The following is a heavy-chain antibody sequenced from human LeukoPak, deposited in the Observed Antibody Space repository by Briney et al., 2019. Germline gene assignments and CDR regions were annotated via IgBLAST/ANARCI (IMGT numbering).Heavy chain of an antibody. Sequence: SGGSLRLSCAASGFTFSNFGMHWVRQAPGKGLEWAAFIRYDGSDKYYADSVKGRFSISRDNSKNTLYLQMNSLRAEDTALYYCAKDMRFLEGGQGTLVTVSS. CDR3: AKDMRFLE. J-gene: IGHJ4*02. CDR1: GFTFSNFG. V-gene: IGHV3-30*02. CDR2: IRYDGSDK. D-gene: IGHD3-3*01.